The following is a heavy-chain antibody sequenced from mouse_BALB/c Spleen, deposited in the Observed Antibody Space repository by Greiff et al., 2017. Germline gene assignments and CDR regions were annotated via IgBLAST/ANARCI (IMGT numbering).Heavy chain of an antibody. CDR1: GFTFSSYA. J-gene: IGHJ3*01. D-gene: IGHD2-1*01. Sequence: EVHLVESGGGLVKPGGSLKLSCAASGFTFSSYAMSWVRQTPEKRLEWVASISSGGSTYYPDSVKGRFTISRDNARNILYLQMSSLRSEDTAMYYCARGSGFYYGNYEFAYWGQGTLVTVSA. CDR2: ISSGGST. V-gene: IGHV5-6-5*01. CDR3: ARGSGFYYGNYEFAY.